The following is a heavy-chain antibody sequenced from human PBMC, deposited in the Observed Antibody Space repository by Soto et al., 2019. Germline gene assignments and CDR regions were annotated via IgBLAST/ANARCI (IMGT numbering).Heavy chain of an antibody. V-gene: IGHV5-10-1*01. D-gene: IGHD6-19*01. CDR2: IAPGDSYS. J-gene: IGHJ4*02. CDR1: GFSFTSYY. Sequence: GASLKISCTTSGFSFTSYYITWVRQMPGKGLECMGTIAPGDSYSNYNPSFQGHVTISADNSISTAYLQWSSLKASDTGIYYCATMSSGWSYWGQGTQVTVSS. CDR3: ATMSSGWSY.